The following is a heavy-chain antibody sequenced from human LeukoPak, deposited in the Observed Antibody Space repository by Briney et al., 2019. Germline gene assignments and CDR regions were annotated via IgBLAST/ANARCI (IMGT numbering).Heavy chain of an antibody. CDR3: ARGTIAGSGTVYFDY. V-gene: IGHV6-1*01. CDR1: GDSVSSSSAA. D-gene: IGHD6-13*01. Sequence: SQTLSLTCAISGDSVSSSSAAWNWIRQSPSRGLEWLGRTYYRSKWFNDYAVSVKSRITINADTSKNQFSLQLNSVTPEDTAVYYCARGTIAGSGTVYFDYWGQGTLVTVSP. CDR2: TYYRSKWFN. J-gene: IGHJ4*02.